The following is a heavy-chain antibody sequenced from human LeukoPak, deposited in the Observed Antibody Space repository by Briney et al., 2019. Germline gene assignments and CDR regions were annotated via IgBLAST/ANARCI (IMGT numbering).Heavy chain of an antibody. D-gene: IGHD3-22*01. CDR3: ARVHSSGYYLTDC. CDR2: ISSSGSII. V-gene: IGHV3-48*03. CDR1: GFTFSTYE. J-gene: IGHJ4*02. Sequence: PGGSLRLSCAASGFTFSTYEMNWVRQAPGKGLEWVSYISSSGSIIYYADSVKGRFTISRDNAKNSLYLQTNSLRAEDTAVYYCARVHSSGYYLTDCWGQGTLVTVSS.